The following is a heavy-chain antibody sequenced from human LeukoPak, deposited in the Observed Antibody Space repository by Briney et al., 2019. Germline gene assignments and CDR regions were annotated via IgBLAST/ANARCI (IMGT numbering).Heavy chain of an antibody. CDR3: ARTRGTNYYYYYMDV. CDR1: GYTFTSYG. Sequence: ASVKVSCKASGYTFTSYGINWVRQATGQGLEWMGWMNPNSGNTGYAQKFRGRVTITADESTSTAYMELSSLRSEDTAVYYCARTRGTNYYYYYMDVWGKGTTVTISS. J-gene: IGHJ6*03. CDR2: MNPNSGNT. V-gene: IGHV1-8*03. D-gene: IGHD1/OR15-1a*01.